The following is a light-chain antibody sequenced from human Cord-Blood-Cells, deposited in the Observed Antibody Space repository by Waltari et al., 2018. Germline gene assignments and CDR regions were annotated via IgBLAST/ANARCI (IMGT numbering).Light chain of an antibody. CDR3: QQRSNWPPLT. J-gene: IGKJ4*01. CDR1: QSVISY. Sequence: DIVLTQSPATLSLSPGERATLSCRASQSVISYLAWYQQKPGQAPRLLIYDASSRATGIPARLSGSGAGTDDTLTISSREHEDFAVYYCQQRSNWPPLTFGGGTKVEIK. V-gene: IGKV3-11*01. CDR2: DAS.